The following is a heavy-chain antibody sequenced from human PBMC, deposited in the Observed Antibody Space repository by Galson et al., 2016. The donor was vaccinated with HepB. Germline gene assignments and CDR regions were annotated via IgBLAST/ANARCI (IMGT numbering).Heavy chain of an antibody. CDR1: GFTFSTYG. D-gene: IGHD6-19*01. CDR3: AKDREYSSGWYDPDY. Sequence: SLRLSCAASGFTFSTYGMHWVRQAPGKGPEWVAVISFDGSNKYYGDSVKGRFTVSRDNSKNTLFLQMNSLRAEDTAVYYCAKDREYSSGWYDPDYWGQGTLVTVSS. CDR2: ISFDGSNK. J-gene: IGHJ4*02. V-gene: IGHV3-30*18.